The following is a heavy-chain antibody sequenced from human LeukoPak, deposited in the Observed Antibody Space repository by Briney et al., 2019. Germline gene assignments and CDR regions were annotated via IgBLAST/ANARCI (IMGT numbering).Heavy chain of an antibody. CDR2: ISAYKGNT. V-gene: IGHV1-18*01. CDR1: GYTFTSYG. D-gene: IGHD3-22*01. Sequence: ASVRVSCTASGYTFTSYGISWVRQAPGQGLEGMGWISAYKGNTNYAQKLQGKVTMTTDTSTSTAYMELRSLRSDDTAVYYCARSERYYDSSGYFSNDAFDIWGQGTMVTVSS. CDR3: ARSERYYDSSGYFSNDAFDI. J-gene: IGHJ3*02.